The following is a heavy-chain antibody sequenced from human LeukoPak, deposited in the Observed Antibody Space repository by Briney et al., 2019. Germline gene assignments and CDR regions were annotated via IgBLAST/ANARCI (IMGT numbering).Heavy chain of an antibody. Sequence: SETLSLTCTVSGGSISSTSSYWGWIRQPPGKGLEWIGAVYYSGSTYYNPSLKSRVTISVDTSKNQFSLDLKSVTATDTAVYYCARQAKTVVQYIDFAFGGQGTLVTVSS. CDR1: GGSISSTSSY. CDR3: ARQAKTVVQYIDFAF. D-gene: IGHD2-21*01. CDR2: VYYSGST. J-gene: IGHJ4*02. V-gene: IGHV4-39*01.